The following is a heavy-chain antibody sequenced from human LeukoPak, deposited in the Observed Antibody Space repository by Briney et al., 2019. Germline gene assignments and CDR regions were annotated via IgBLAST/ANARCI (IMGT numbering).Heavy chain of an antibody. CDR2: IYSDGSA. J-gene: IGHJ4*02. V-gene: IGHV3-66*01. D-gene: IGHD2-2*01. Sequence: GGSLRLSCAASGFTVSTYYMSWVRQAPGKGLEWVSLIYSDGSAYYADSVQGRFTISRDNSKNTLYLQMISLRAEDTAVYYCAKSGPYCSSTTCNYFDYWGQGTLVTVSS. CDR3: AKSGPYCSSTTCNYFDY. CDR1: GFTVSTYY.